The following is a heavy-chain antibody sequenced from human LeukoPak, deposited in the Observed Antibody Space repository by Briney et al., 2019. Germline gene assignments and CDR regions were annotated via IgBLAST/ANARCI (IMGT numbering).Heavy chain of an antibody. CDR2: INPNSGGT. V-gene: IGHV1-2*02. D-gene: IGHD6-13*01. CDR1: GYTFTGYY. CDR3: ARDGPQFQLVRAYNWFDP. Sequence: ASVKVSCKASGYTFTGYYMHWVRQAPGQGLEWMGWINPNSGGTNYAQKLQGRVTMTTDTSTSTAYMELRSLRSDDTAVYYCARDGPQFQLVRAYNWFDPWGQGTLVTVSS. J-gene: IGHJ5*02.